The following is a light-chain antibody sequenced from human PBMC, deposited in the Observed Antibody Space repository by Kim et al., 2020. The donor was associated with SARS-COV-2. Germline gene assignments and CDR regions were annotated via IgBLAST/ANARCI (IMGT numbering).Light chain of an antibody. CDR1: QNINNW. J-gene: IGKJ1*01. CDR2: EAI. Sequence: LSASVGDGVTITCRASQNINNWLAWYQQKPGKAPKLLIYEAIRLHTGVPSRFTGSGFGTEFTLTISSLQPDDFATYYCQQYNSYWTFGQGTKLEI. V-gene: IGKV1-5*03. CDR3: QQYNSYWT.